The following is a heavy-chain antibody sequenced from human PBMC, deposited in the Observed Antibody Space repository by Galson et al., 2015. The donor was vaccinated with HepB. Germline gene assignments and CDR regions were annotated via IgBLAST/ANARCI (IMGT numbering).Heavy chain of an antibody. CDR3: ARIHPTDDYAPGGNWFDP. D-gene: IGHD4-17*01. Sequence: PALVKPTQTLTLTCTVSGFSLSNARMGVSWIRQPPGKALEWLAHIFSNDEKSYSTSLKSRLTISKDTSKSQAVLTMTNMDPVDTATYYCARIHPTDDYAPGGNWFDPWGQGTLVTVSS. J-gene: IGHJ5*02. CDR2: IFSNDEK. V-gene: IGHV2-26*01. CDR1: GFSLSNARMG.